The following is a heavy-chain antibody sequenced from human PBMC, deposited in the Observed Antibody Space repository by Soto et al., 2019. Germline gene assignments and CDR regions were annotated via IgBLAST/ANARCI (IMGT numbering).Heavy chain of an antibody. CDR3: AGYNGNYCFDP. J-gene: IGHJ5*02. D-gene: IGHD1-7*01. CDR2: LYHSGST. V-gene: IGHV4-61*01. CDR1: GGSVRDGSYY. Sequence: SETLSLTCTVSGGSVRDGSYYWAWLRQPPGKGLEWIGHLYHSGSTIYNPSLKSLVTISIDTSKSQFSLNLNSMTAADTAVYYCAGYNGNYCFDPWGQGTLVTVSS.